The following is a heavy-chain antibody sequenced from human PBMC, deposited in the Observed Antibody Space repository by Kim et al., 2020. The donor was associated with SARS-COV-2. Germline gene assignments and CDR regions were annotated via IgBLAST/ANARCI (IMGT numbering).Heavy chain of an antibody. V-gene: IGHV4-34*01. J-gene: IGHJ6*02. CDR3: ARLKGDGYNSYYYYGMDV. Sequence: SETLSLTCAVYGGSFSGYYWSWIRQPPGKGLEWIGEINHSGSTNYNPSLKSRVTISVDTSKNQFSLKLISVTAADTAVYYCARLKGDGYNSYYYYGMDVWGQGTTVTVSS. D-gene: IGHD5-12*01. CDR2: INHSGST. CDR1: GGSFSGYY.